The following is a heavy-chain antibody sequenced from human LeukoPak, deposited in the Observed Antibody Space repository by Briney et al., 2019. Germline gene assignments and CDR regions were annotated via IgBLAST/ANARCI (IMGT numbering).Heavy chain of an antibody. Sequence: GGSLRLSCAASGFTFDDYAMHWVRQAPGKGLEWVSGISWNSGSIGYADSVKGRFTISRDNAKNSLYLQMNSLRAEDTALYYCAKDIANYYYYGMDVWGQGTTVTVSS. CDR2: ISWNSGSI. V-gene: IGHV3-9*01. J-gene: IGHJ6*02. CDR3: AKDIANYYYYGMDV. CDR1: GFTFDDYA.